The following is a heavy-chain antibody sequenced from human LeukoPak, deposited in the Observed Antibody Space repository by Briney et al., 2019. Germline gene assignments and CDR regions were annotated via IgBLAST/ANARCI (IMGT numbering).Heavy chain of an antibody. D-gene: IGHD3-22*01. CDR2: MSSDGSNK. CDR3: AREDHYDSRNDRVVDY. Sequence: PGRSLRLSCEASGFTFRRYAMHWVRQTPGKGLEWVAIMSSDGSNKYYVDSVKGRFTISRDNSKNTLYLQMNSLRAEDTAVYYCAREDHYDSRNDRVVDYWGQGTLVIVSS. CDR1: GFTFRRYA. V-gene: IGHV3-33*05. J-gene: IGHJ4*02.